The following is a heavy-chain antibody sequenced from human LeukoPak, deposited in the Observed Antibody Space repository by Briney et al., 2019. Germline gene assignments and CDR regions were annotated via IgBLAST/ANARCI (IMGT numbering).Heavy chain of an antibody. CDR3: AHDRAGIGFDP. D-gene: IGHD3-22*01. CDR1: GFSRRTAGGG. Sequence: SGPTLIHPTRTLTLTCTFSGFSRRTAGGGVTWVRQPPGKALEWLGLIYWNDNKHYSPSLKTMLTITKHTSKKQVVLTMTNMDPVDTATYYCAHDRAGIGFDPWGQGTLVTVSS. CDR2: IYWNDNK. V-gene: IGHV2-5*01. J-gene: IGHJ5*02.